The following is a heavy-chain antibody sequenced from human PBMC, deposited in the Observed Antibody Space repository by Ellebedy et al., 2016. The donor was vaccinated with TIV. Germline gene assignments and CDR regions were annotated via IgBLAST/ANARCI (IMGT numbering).Heavy chain of an antibody. D-gene: IGHD3-22*01. CDR2: IRGIDGSA. Sequence: PGGSLRLSCAASGFTFTSSTLSWVRQAPGKGLEWVSTIRGIDGSAYYADSVKGRFTVSRDNSKNTVFLRMNSLSADDTAVYYCAKEYYYDTSGYFGTLDSWGQGTLVAVSS. V-gene: IGHV3-23*01. J-gene: IGHJ4*02. CDR1: GFTFTSST. CDR3: AKEYYYDTSGYFGTLDS.